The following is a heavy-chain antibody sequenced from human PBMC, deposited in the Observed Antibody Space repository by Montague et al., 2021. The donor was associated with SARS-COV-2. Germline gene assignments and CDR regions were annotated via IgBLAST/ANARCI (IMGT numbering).Heavy chain of an antibody. CDR1: GDSISTDNW. J-gene: IGHJ5*02. CDR2: INHSGST. D-gene: IGHD3-9*01. CDR3: ARERYSFSLTRGSTWFDP. Sequence: SETLSLTCVVSGDSISTDNWWTWVRLPPGKGLEWIGEINHSGSTNYNPSLKSRVTISVDTSKNQFSLKLSSVTAADTAVYYCARERYSFSLTRGSTWFDPWGQGTLVTVSS. V-gene: IGHV4-4*02.